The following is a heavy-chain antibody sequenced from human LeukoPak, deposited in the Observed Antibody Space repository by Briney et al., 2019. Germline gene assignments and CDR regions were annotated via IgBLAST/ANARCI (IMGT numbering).Heavy chain of an antibody. D-gene: IGHD6-6*01. CDR1: GFTFSSYG. CDR3: ARDLEAARPGY. CDR2: IWYDGSNK. Sequence: GGSLRLSCAASGFTFSSYGMHWVRQAPGKGLEWVAVIWYDGSNKYYADSVKGRFTISRDNSKNTLYLQMSSLRADDTAIYYCARDLEAARPGYWGQGTLVTVSS. V-gene: IGHV3-33*01. J-gene: IGHJ4*02.